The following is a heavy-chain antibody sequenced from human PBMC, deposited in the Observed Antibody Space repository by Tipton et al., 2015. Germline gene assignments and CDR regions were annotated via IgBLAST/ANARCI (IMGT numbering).Heavy chain of an antibody. J-gene: IGHJ4*02. D-gene: IGHD3-22*01. Sequence: SLRLSCVGSGFTFSNAWMSWVRQAPGKGLEWVANIKQDGSEKYYVDSVKGRFTISRDNAKNSLYLQMNSLRAEDTAVYYCAREIPRTRRGIVVVGSYYFDYWGQGALVTVSS. CDR2: IKQDGSEK. V-gene: IGHV3-7*01. CDR3: AREIPRTRRGIVVVGSYYFDY. CDR1: GFTFSNAW.